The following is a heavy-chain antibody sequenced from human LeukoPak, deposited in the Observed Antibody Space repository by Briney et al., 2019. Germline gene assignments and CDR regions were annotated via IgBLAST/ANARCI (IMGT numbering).Heavy chain of an antibody. J-gene: IGHJ4*02. Sequence: GGSLRLSCAASGFTFSSYGMHWVRQAPGKGLEWVAVIWYDGSNKYYADSVKGRFTISRDNAKNSLYLQMNSLRAEDTAVYYCARGESYYYDSSGYSPFDYWGQGTLVTVSS. D-gene: IGHD3-22*01. CDR1: GFTFSSYG. V-gene: IGHV3-33*01. CDR3: ARGESYYYDSSGYSPFDY. CDR2: IWYDGSNK.